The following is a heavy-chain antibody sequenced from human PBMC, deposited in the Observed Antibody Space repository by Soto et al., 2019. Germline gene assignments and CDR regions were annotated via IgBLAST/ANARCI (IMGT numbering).Heavy chain of an antibody. D-gene: IGHD1-7*01. V-gene: IGHV1-18*04. J-gene: IGHJ3*01. CDR3: ARGGWNYVPGPFDL. CDR1: GYTFTNYG. Sequence: QVQLVQSGTEVKTPGASVKVSCHASGYTFTNYGINWVRQAPGQGLEWMAGISAYNGKTHHAPFVQDRVTMTTDTLTRTAYMELTSLRSDDTGVYYFARGGWNYVPGPFDLWGQGTMVPVSS. CDR2: ISAYNGKT.